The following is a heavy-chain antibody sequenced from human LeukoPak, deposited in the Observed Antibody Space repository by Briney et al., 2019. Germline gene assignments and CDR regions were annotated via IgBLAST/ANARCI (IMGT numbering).Heavy chain of an antibody. J-gene: IGHJ3*02. V-gene: IGHV3-23*01. CDR1: GFTFSSYS. Sequence: GGSLRLSCAASGFTFSSYSMNWVRQAPGKGLEGVSAISGSGGSTYYADSVKGRFTISRDNSKNTLYLQMNSLRAEDTAIYYCAEEGENYAFDIWGQGTMVTVSS. CDR2: ISGSGGST. D-gene: IGHD2-21*01. CDR3: AEEGENYAFDI.